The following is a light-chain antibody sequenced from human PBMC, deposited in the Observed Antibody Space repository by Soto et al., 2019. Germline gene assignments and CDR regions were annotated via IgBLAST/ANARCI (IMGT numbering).Light chain of an antibody. CDR2: GAS. Sequence: EIVMTQSPATLSVSPGERATLSCRASQSVSSNLAWYQQNPGQAPRLLIYGASTRATGIPARFSGSGSGTEFTLTISGLQSEDFAVYYCQQYNNWPLYTFGQGTKVEIK. CDR3: QQYNNWPLYT. J-gene: IGKJ2*01. V-gene: IGKV3-15*01. CDR1: QSVSSN.